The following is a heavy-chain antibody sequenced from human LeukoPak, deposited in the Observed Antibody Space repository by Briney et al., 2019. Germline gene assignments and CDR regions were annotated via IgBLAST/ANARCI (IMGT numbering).Heavy chain of an antibody. Sequence: GSSVKVSCKASGGTFSSYAISWVRQAPGQGLEWMGWINPNSGGTNYVQKFQGRVTMTRDTSISTAYMELSRLRSDDTAVYYCAGSLLSALMVYYGMDVWGQGTTVTVSS. D-gene: IGHD2-8*01. CDR1: GGTFSSYA. J-gene: IGHJ6*02. CDR3: AGSLLSALMVYYGMDV. CDR2: INPNSGGT. V-gene: IGHV1-2*02.